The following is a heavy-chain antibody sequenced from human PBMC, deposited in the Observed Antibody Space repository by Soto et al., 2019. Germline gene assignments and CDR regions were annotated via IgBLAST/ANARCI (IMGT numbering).Heavy chain of an antibody. J-gene: IGHJ3*02. CDR2: INPSSGST. Sequence: ASVKVSCKASGYTFTSYYMHWVRQAPGQGLGWMGIINPSSGSTTYAEKLQGRVTMTRDTSTSTIYMELSSLRSEDTAVYYCARIEVLRDAFDIWGQGTMVTVSS. D-gene: IGHD3-16*01. CDR1: GYTFTSYY. V-gene: IGHV1-46*01. CDR3: ARIEVLRDAFDI.